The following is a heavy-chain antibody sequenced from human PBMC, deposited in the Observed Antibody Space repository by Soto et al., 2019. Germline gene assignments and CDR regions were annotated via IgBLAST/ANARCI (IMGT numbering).Heavy chain of an antibody. Sequence: QVQLVQSVARVKKPGSSVKVSCRAPGGTFNSHTISWVRQAPEQVLECMGGIMPMFGVTNYAREFQGRLTMTANGSTPTAYLEVGGLTSEDTAVYYCAGEGVTSCMSLPWIGYHYYGLDVLGQGTTVIVSS. CDR1: GGTFNSHT. V-gene: IGHV1-69*12. CDR2: IMPMFGVT. J-gene: IGHJ6*02. D-gene: IGHD2-8*01. CDR3: AGEGVTSCMSLPWIGYHYYGLDV.